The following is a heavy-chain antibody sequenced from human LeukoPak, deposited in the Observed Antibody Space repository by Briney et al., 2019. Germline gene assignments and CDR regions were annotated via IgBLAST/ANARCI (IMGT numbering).Heavy chain of an antibody. J-gene: IGHJ4*02. Sequence: PSETLSLTCAVSGGSISSTNWWSWVRQPPGKGLEWIGEIYSSGSTNYNPSLKSRVTISVDKSKNQFSLKLSSVTAADTAVYYCARYSGSYLGIDFWGQGTLVTVSS. D-gene: IGHD1-26*01. CDR2: IYSSGST. CDR1: GGSISSTNW. V-gene: IGHV4-4*02. CDR3: ARYSGSYLGIDF.